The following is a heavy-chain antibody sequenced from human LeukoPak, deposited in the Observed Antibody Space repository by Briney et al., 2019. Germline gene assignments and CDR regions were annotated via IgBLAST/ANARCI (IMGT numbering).Heavy chain of an antibody. CDR1: GGTFSSYA. CDR3: ARVREGYCSSTSCYDAFDI. V-gene: IGHV1-69*13. CDR2: IIPIFGTA. Sequence: VASVKVSCKASGGTFSSYAISWVRQAPGQGLEWMGGIIPIFGTANYAQKFQGRVTITADESTSTAYMELSSLRSEDTAVYYCARVREGYCSSTSCYDAFDIWGQGTMVTVSS. D-gene: IGHD2-2*01. J-gene: IGHJ3*02.